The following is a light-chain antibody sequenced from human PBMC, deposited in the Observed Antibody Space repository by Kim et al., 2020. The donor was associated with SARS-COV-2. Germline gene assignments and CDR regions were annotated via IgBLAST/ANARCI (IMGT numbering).Light chain of an antibody. V-gene: IGLV2-23*02. Sequence: QSALTQPASVSGSPGQSITISCTGTSSDVGSYNLVSWYQQHPGKAPKLMIYEVTKRPSGVSDRFSGSKSGHTASLTIAGLQAEDEADYYCCSYAGRSTLFGGGTQLTVL. CDR3: CSYAGRSTL. CDR1: SSDVGSYNL. J-gene: IGLJ2*01. CDR2: EVT.